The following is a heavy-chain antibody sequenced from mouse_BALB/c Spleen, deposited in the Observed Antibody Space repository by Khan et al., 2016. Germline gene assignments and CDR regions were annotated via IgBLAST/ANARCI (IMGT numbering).Heavy chain of an antibody. Sequence: EVQLQESGPGLVKPSQSLSLTCSVTGYSITSGYYWNWIRQFPGNKLEWMGYISYDGTNYYNPSLKNRISITRDTSKNQFFLKLNSVTSEDTATSYCARDGVTGTFAYWGQGTLVTVSA. CDR2: ISYDGTN. J-gene: IGHJ3*01. CDR1: GYSITSGYY. D-gene: IGHD4-1*01. V-gene: IGHV3-6*02. CDR3: ARDGVTGTFAY.